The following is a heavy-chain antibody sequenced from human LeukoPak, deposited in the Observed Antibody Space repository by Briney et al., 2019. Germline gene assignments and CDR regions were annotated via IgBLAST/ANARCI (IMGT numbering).Heavy chain of an antibody. CDR1: GFTFSNYW. V-gene: IGHV3-7*01. CDR3: VRDQGIMFFDN. CDR2: IKQDGSET. J-gene: IGHJ4*02. Sequence: GGSLRLSCAASGFTFSNYWMSWVRQAPGKGLEYVANIKQDGSETYYVDSVKGRFTISRDNAKSSLYLQMNSLRVEDTAVYYCVRDQGIMFFDNWGQGTLVTVSS. D-gene: IGHD2-21*01.